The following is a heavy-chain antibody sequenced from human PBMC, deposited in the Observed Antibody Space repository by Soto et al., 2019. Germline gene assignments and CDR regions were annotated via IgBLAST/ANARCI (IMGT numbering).Heavy chain of an antibody. D-gene: IGHD5-12*01. CDR2: ISAYNGNT. Sequence: ASVKLSCPSAGSTFPSSGISWVRQAPGQGLEWMGWISAYNGNTNYAQKLQGRVTMTTDTSTSTAYMELRSLRSDDTAVYYCARDLVARRPTNWCDPWGQGTLVTVSA. V-gene: IGHV1-18*04. CDR3: ARDLVARRPTNWCDP. J-gene: IGHJ5*02. CDR1: GSTFPSSG.